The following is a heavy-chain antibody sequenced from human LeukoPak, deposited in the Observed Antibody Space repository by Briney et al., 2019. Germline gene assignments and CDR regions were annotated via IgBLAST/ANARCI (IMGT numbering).Heavy chain of an antibody. V-gene: IGHV3-53*01. Sequence: PGGSLRLSCAASGFTVSSKYMSWVRQAPGKGLEWVSVIYGGGSTYYSDSVKGRFTISRDNSKNTLDLQMNSLRAEDTAVYYCATSIIAAGTMWDYYMDVWGKGTTVTVSS. CDR3: ATSIIAAGTMWDYYMDV. J-gene: IGHJ6*03. D-gene: IGHD6-13*01. CDR1: GFTVSSKY. CDR2: IYGGGST.